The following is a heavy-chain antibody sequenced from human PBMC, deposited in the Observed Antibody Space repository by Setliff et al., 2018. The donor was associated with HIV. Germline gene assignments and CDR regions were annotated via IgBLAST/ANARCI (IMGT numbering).Heavy chain of an antibody. CDR3: ARATIAAAGNYYYYYMDV. CDR1: GYTFTSYT. Sequence: ASVKVSCKASGYTFTSYTMNWVRQAPGQGLEWMGWINTKTGNPTYAQGFTGRFVFSLDTSVSTAYLQISSLKADDTAVYYCARATIAAAGNYYYYYMDVWGKGTAVTVSS. V-gene: IGHV7-4-1*02. CDR2: INTKTGNP. D-gene: IGHD6-13*01. J-gene: IGHJ6*03.